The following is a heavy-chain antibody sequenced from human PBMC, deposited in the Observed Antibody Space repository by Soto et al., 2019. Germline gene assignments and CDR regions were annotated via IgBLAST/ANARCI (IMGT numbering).Heavy chain of an antibody. CDR2: IDWDDDK. V-gene: IGHV2-70*04. D-gene: IGHD6-6*01. CDR1: GVSLSTSGMR. J-gene: IGHJ3*02. Sequence: AGPTLVNPTQTLTLTCTSSGVSLSTSGMRVSWIRQPPGKALEWLARIDWDDDKFYSTSLKTRLTNSKDTSKNQVVLTITNMDPVDTATYYCARTYSSSADYDSFDIWGQGTMVTVSS. CDR3: ARTYSSSADYDSFDI.